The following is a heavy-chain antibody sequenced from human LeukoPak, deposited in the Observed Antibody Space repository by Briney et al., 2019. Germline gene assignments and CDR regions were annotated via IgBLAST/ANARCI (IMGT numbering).Heavy chain of an antibody. D-gene: IGHD4-17*01. CDR3: AMTTVTTTEYFQH. Sequence: GGSLRLSCAASGFTVSTNYMSWVRQAPGKGLEWVSVIYSGRSTYYADSVKGRFTISRGNSKNTLYLQMNSLRAEDTAVYYCAMTTVTTTEYFQHWGLGTLVTVSS. V-gene: IGHV3-66*01. CDR2: IYSGRST. CDR1: GFTVSTNY. J-gene: IGHJ1*01.